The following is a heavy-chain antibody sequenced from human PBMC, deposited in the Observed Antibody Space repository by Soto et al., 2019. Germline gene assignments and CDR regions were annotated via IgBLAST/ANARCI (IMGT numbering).Heavy chain of an antibody. J-gene: IGHJ4*02. V-gene: IGHV3-23*01. CDR3: AKEAVVGYCSGGSCYPNFDF. CDR1: GFTFSSYA. CDR2: IGGSGGNT. Sequence: GGSLRLSCAASGFTFSSYAMSWVRQAPGKGLEWVSIIGGSGGNTHYADSVKGRFTISRDNSKNTLFLQMNSLRAEDTAVYYCAKEAVVGYCSGGSCYPNFDFWGQGTLVTVSS. D-gene: IGHD2-15*01.